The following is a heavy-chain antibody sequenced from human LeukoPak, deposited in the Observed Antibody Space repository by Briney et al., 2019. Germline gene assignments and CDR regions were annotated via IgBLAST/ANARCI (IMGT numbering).Heavy chain of an antibody. V-gene: IGHV4-4*09. CDR2: IYTSGST. J-gene: IGHJ6*03. D-gene: IGHD4-11*01. CDR1: GGSISSYY. Sequence: SETLSLTCTVSGGSISSYYWSWIRQPPGKGLEWIGYIYTSGSTNYNPSLKSRVTISVDTSKNQFSLKLSSVTAADTAVYYCARVTTPSHDYYYYYMDVWGKGTTVTVSS. CDR3: ARVTTPSHDYYYYYMDV.